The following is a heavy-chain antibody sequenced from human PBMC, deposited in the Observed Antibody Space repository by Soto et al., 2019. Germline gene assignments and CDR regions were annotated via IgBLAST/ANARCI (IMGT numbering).Heavy chain of an antibody. V-gene: IGHV3-30-3*01. Sequence: GGSLRLSCAASGFTFSSYAMHWVRQAPGKGLEWVAVISYDGSNKYYADSVKGRFTISRDNSKNTLYLQMNRLRAEDTAVYYCARGSVWIQLWPPAPHFDYWGQGTLVTVSS. CDR2: ISYDGSNK. D-gene: IGHD5-18*01. CDR1: GFTFSSYA. CDR3: ARGSVWIQLWPPAPHFDY. J-gene: IGHJ4*02.